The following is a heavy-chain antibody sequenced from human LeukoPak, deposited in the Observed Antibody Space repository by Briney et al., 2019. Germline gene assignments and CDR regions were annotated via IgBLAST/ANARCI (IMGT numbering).Heavy chain of an antibody. V-gene: IGHV4-39*01. CDR3: ASGFGSYYDSDY. CDR1: GGSISSSSFY. J-gene: IGHJ4*02. D-gene: IGHD3-10*01. Sequence: SETLSLTCTVSGGSISSSSFYWGWIRQPPGKGLEWIGSIYHSGSTYYNPSLKSRVTMSVDTSKNQFSLKLSSVTAADTAVYYCASGFGSYYDSDYWGQGILVTVSS. CDR2: IYHSGST.